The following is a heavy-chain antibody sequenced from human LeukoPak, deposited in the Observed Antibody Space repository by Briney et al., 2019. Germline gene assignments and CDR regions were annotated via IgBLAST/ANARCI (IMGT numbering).Heavy chain of an antibody. D-gene: IGHD6-13*01. V-gene: IGHV3-23*01. CDR1: GFTFSSYA. CDR3: ARDNRDLAAAGLDN. J-gene: IGHJ4*02. Sequence: PGGSLRLSCAASGFTFSSYAMSWVRQAPGKGLEWVSAISGSGGSTYYADSMKGRFTISRDNSKNTLYLQMNSLRAEDTAVYYCARDNRDLAAAGLDNWGQGTLVTVSS. CDR2: ISGSGGST.